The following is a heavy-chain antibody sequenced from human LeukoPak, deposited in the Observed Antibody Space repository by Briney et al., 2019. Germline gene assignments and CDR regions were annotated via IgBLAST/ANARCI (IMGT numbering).Heavy chain of an antibody. Sequence: GTSLRLSCAASGFTFISYAIHWVRQAPGKGLEWVAVISFHGTDSFYADSVKGRFTISRDNSKNTLYLQMSSLGADDTAVYYCAELGITMIGGVWGKGTTVTISS. J-gene: IGHJ6*04. CDR1: GFTFISYA. V-gene: IGHV3-30*04. CDR2: ISFHGTDS. CDR3: AELGITMIGGV. D-gene: IGHD3-10*02.